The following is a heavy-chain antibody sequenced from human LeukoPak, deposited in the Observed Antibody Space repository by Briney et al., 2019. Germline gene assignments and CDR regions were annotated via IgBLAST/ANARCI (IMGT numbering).Heavy chain of an antibody. CDR2: ICCSGST. CDR3: ARSLGFGERWLDP. CDR1: GASVSSYY. V-gene: IGHV4-59*02. Sequence: SETLSLTCTVSGASVSSYYWSWIRQPPGKGLEWIGYICCSGSTDYNPSLKSRISISVDTSKNQFSLNLRSVTAADTAVYYCARSLGFGERWLDPWGQGTLVTVSS. J-gene: IGHJ5*02. D-gene: IGHD3-10*01.